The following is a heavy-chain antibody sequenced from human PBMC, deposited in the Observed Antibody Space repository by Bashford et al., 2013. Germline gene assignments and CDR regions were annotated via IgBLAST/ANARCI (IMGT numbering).Heavy chain of an antibody. CDR3: ARDGTEKATTSLDY. CDR2: INPSDGTT. CDR1: GYTFSRFY. V-gene: IGHV1-46*01. J-gene: IGHJ4*02. D-gene: IGHD5-24*01. Sequence: ASVKVSCRASGYTFSRFYIHWVRQAPGQGLEWMGIINPSDGTTNYAQKFQGRVTMTRDTATSTVFMEMSSLRSEDTAVYYCARDGTEKATTSLDYWGQGTLVTVSS.